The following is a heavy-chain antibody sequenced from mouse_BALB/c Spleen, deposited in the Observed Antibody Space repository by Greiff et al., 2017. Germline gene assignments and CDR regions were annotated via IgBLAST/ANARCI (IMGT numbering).Heavy chain of an antibody. D-gene: IGHD1-1*01. CDR2: ISSGGST. Sequence: DVKLVESGGGLVKPGGSLKLSCAASGFTFSSYAMSWVRQTPEKRLEWVASISSGGSTYYPDSVKGRFTISRDNARNILYLQMSSLRSEDTAMYYCARGSLYGYWYFDVWGAGTTVTVSS. CDR1: GFTFSSYA. CDR3: ARGSLYGYWYFDV. V-gene: IGHV5-6-5*01. J-gene: IGHJ1*01.